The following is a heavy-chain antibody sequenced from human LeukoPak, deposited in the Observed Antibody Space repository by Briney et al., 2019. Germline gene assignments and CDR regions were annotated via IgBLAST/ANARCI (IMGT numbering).Heavy chain of an antibody. CDR1: GYTFTDYY. V-gene: IGHV1-2*02. CDR2: INPNSGGT. Sequence: GASVKVSCKASGYTFTDYYMHWVRQAPGQGLEWMAWINPNSGGTNYAQKFQGRVTMTRDTSISTAYMELSRLRSDDTAVYYCARDRCGGDCYFYNYYYYMDVWGKGTTVTVSS. CDR3: ARDRCGGDCYFYNYYYYMDV. D-gene: IGHD2-21*02. J-gene: IGHJ6*03.